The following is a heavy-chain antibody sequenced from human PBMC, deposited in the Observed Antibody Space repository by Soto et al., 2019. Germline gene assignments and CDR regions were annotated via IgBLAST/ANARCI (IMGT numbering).Heavy chain of an antibody. Sequence: QVQLVESGGGVVQPGRSLRLSCAASGFTFSSYARHWVRQAPGKGLEWVAIISYDGSNKYYADSVKGRFTISRDNSKNTLYLQMNSLRADDTAVYYCAGYYYYYGMDVWGQGTTVTVSS. CDR2: ISYDGSNK. V-gene: IGHV3-30-3*01. CDR1: GFTFSSYA. CDR3: AGYYYYYGMDV. J-gene: IGHJ6*02.